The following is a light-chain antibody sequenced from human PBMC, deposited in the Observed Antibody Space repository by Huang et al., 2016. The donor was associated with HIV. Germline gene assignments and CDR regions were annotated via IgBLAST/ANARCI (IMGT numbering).Light chain of an antibody. CDR1: HSVSSN. J-gene: IGKJ5*01. CDR3: QQYDNWPLT. CDR2: GAS. V-gene: IGKV3-15*01. Sequence: ERVMTQSPAPLPVAPGERVTLSCRASHSVSSNLAWYQQKPGQAPRLLIHGASTRATGIPARFSGSGSGTEVTLAISSLQSEDSGVYFCQQYDNWPLTFGQGTRLEMK.